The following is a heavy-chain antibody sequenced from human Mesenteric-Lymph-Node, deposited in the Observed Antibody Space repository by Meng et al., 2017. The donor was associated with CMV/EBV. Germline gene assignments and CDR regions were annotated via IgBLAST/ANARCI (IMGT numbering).Heavy chain of an antibody. J-gene: IGHJ4*02. D-gene: IGHD3-9*01. V-gene: IGHV4-34*01. CDR3: ARGSSYDILTGYFDY. CDR1: GGSSSGYY. CDR2: INHSGST. Sequence: VRLHHEGRGLLKPSETLAVTCAVYGGSSSGYYWNWIRQSPEKGLEWIGEINHSGSTTYNPSFTSRIIISVDTSTNQISLNMSSVTAADTAVYYCARGSSYDILTGYFDYWGQGALVTVSS.